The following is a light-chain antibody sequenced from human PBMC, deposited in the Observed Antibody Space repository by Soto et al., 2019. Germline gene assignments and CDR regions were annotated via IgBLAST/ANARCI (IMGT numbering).Light chain of an antibody. V-gene: IGKV1-39*01. CDR3: QQTYSTLGT. Sequence: DIQMTQSPSSLSASVGDRVTITCRASQSISSYLNWYQQKPGKAPKLLIYAASSLQSGVPLRFSGSGSVTDFTLTISSLQPEDFATYYCQQTYSTLGTFGQGTKLDIK. CDR2: AAS. J-gene: IGKJ2*02. CDR1: QSISSY.